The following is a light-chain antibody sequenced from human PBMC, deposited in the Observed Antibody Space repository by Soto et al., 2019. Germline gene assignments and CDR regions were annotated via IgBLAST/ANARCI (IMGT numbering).Light chain of an antibody. CDR3: QQYHTFSIA. CDR1: QSISTW. V-gene: IGKV1-5*01. J-gene: IGKJ5*01. Sequence: DIQMTQYPSPPSASFWGSVTLTCRASQSISTWLAWYQQKPGRAPKLLIYDSSSLEGGVPSRFSGSGSGTDFTLTISGLQPDDFATYYCQQYHTFSIAFGQGTRLEIK. CDR2: DSS.